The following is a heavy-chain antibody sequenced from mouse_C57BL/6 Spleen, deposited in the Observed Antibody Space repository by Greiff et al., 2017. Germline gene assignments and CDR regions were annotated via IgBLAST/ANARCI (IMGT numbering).Heavy chain of an antibody. CDR2: IDPETGGT. D-gene: IGHD2-1*01. CDR1: GYTFTDYE. J-gene: IGHJ4*01. Sequence: QVQLQQSGAELVRPGASVTLSCKASGYTFTDYEMHWVEQTPVHGLEWIGAIDPETGGTAYNQKFKGKAILTADKSSSTAYMELRSLTSEDSAVYYCTILYGNYAYYAMDYWGQGTSVTVSS. V-gene: IGHV1-15*01. CDR3: TILYGNYAYYAMDY.